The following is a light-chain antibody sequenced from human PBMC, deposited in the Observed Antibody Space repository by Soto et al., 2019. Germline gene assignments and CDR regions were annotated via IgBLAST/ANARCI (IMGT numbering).Light chain of an antibody. J-gene: IGLJ1*01. CDR3: LLSYNGPYV. Sequence: HAVVTQEASLTVSPAGPVTLTCCSSTVAFTNGHYPYWFQQKPGQAPRTLIYDTTNRHSWTPARFSDSLLGGKAALTPLRAQPEDEAPYYCLLSYNGPYVFGTGTKVTVL. V-gene: IGLV7-46*02. CDR2: DTT. CDR1: TVAFTNGHY.